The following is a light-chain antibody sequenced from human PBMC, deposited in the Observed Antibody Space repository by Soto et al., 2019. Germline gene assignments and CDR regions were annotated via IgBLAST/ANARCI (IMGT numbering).Light chain of an antibody. J-gene: IGLJ1*01. V-gene: IGLV2-11*01. CDR2: DVS. CDR3: CSYAGSPYV. Sequence: ALTQPRSVSGSPGQSVTISGTGASSDVGAYNYVSWYQQHPGKAPKLMIYDVSTRPSGVPDRFSGSKSGTTASLTISGLQAEDEADYYCCSYAGSPYVFGTGTKVPVL. CDR1: SSDVGAYNY.